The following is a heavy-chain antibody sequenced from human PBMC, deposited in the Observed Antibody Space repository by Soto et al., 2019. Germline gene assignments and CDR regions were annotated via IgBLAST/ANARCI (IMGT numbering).Heavy chain of an antibody. V-gene: IGHV3-30*03. CDR1: GFTFSIYG. Sequence: GGSLRLSCAASGFTFSIYGMHWVRQAPGRGLEWVAVISHDGSNKYYADSVKGRFTISRDNSKNTLYLQVNSLRAEDTALYYCATEWSSSATEFDFWGQGALVTVSS. CDR3: ATEWSSSATEFDF. J-gene: IGHJ4*02. CDR2: ISHDGSNK. D-gene: IGHD6-6*01.